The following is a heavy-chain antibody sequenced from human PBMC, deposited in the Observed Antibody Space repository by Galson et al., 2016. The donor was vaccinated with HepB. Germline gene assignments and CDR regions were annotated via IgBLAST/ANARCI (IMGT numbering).Heavy chain of an antibody. J-gene: IGHJ4*02. CDR2: IGAGSTNI. CDR1: GFTFSSYS. Sequence: SLRLSCAASGFTFSSYSMNWVRQAPGKGLEWVSYIGAGSTNIYYADSVKGRFTISRDNAKNSLYLQMNSLRDEDTAVYYFARDHDDYDSSGYYYAFDYWGQGTLVTVSS. V-gene: IGHV3-48*02. D-gene: IGHD3-22*01. CDR3: ARDHDDYDSSGYYYAFDY.